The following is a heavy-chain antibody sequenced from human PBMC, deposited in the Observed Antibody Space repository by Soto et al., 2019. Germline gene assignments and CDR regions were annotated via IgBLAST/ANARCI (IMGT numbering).Heavy chain of an antibody. Sequence: EVQLVESGGGLVQPGGSLRLSCAASGFTFSRHWMTWVRQAPGKGLEWVANIKEDGSQKYYVDSVKGRFTISRDNAKNSVYPQMNSLRAEDTALYYCARDTYGDYGQVLDYWGQGTLVTVSS. D-gene: IGHD4-17*01. CDR3: ARDTYGDYGQVLDY. CDR1: GFTFSRHW. V-gene: IGHV3-7*01. J-gene: IGHJ4*02. CDR2: IKEDGSQK.